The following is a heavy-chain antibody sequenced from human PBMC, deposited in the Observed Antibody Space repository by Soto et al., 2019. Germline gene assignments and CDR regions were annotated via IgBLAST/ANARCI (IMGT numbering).Heavy chain of an antibody. CDR3: AGGASRWSPSCFDS. CDR1: EGTFNSYA. D-gene: IGHD6-13*01. J-gene: IGHJ4*02. V-gene: IGHV1-69*01. CDR2: IIPYYNTL. Sequence: QAQVVQSGAEVRKPGASVKLSCKASEGTFNSYAIAWVRQAPGQGLEWMGGIIPYYNTLNYAQKFQDRVTITAYDSTNTVYMELSSLRADDTAGYFCAGGASRWSPSCFDSWAQGNLVTVSS.